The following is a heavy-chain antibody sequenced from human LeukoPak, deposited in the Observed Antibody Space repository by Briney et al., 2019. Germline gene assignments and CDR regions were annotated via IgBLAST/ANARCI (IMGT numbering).Heavy chain of an antibody. V-gene: IGHV4-59*01. CDR3: ARESPTYYYDTSGPGFDY. Sequence: PSETLSLTCTVSGGSISSYYWSWIRQPPGKGLEWIGYVYYSGSTNYNPSLKSRVTISVDTSKNQFSLKLSSVTAADTAVYYCARESPTYYYDTSGPGFDYWGQEPWSQSPQ. D-gene: IGHD3-22*01. CDR2: VYYSGST. J-gene: IGHJ4*01. CDR1: GGSISSYY.